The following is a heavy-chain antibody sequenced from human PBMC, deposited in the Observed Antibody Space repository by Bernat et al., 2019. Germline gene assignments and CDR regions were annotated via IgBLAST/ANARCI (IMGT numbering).Heavy chain of an antibody. Sequence: QLQLQESGPGLVKPSETLSLTCTVSGGSISSSSYYWGWIRQPPGKGLEWIGSIYYSGSTYYNPSLKSRVTISVDQSKNQFSLKLSSVTAADTAVYSCARLQWYYYDSSGYDAFDIWGQGTMVTVSS. CDR2: IYYSGST. D-gene: IGHD3-22*01. CDR3: ARLQWYYYDSSGYDAFDI. J-gene: IGHJ3*02. CDR1: GGSISSSSYY. V-gene: IGHV4-39*01.